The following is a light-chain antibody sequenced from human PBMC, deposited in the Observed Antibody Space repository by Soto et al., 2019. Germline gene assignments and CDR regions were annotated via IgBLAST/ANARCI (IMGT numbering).Light chain of an antibody. J-gene: IGLJ2*01. CDR1: SSDVGGYNY. V-gene: IGLV2-8*01. CDR2: EVS. CDR3: SSYAAYSILV. Sequence: QSALTQPPSASGSPGQSVTISCTGTSSDVGGYNYVSWYQQLPGKAPKLMIYEVSKRPSGVPDRFSGSKSGNTASLTVSGLQAEDEADYYCSSYAAYSILVFGGGTKLTVL.